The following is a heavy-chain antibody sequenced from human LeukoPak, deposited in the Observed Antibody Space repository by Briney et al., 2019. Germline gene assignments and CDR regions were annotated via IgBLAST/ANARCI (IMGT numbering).Heavy chain of an antibody. CDR2: IYISGST. CDR3: ARDYLVGAPLDS. D-gene: IGHD1-26*01. Sequence: SETLSLTCSVSGVSITNYYWAWIRQPAGKGLEWIGRIYISGSTNYNPSLKSRVSISIDKTNNQFSLKLRSVTAADTAVYYCARDYLVGAPLDSWGQGTLVTVPS. V-gene: IGHV4-4*07. CDR1: GVSITNYY. J-gene: IGHJ4*02.